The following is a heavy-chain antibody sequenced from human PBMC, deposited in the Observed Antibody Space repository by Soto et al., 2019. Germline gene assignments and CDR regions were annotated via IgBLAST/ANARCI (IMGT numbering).Heavy chain of an antibody. D-gene: IGHD6-19*01. CDR2: IYYSGSA. CDR3: VRFGQLRVWLDHRSYNWFDP. CDR1: GGSISSSSYY. V-gene: IGHV4-39*01. J-gene: IGHJ5*02. Sequence: SETLSLTCTVSGGSISSSSYYWGWIRQPPGKGLEWIGSIYYSGSAYYNPSLKSRVTISVDTSKNQFSLRLSSVTAADTAVYYCVRFGQLRVWLDHRSYNWFDPWGQGTLVTVSS.